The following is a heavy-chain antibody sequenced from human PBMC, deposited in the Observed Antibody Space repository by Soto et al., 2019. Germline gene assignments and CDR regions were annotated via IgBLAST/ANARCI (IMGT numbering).Heavy chain of an antibody. CDR1: GGRISIDDYY. CDR2: ISDSGST. V-gene: IGHV4-31*03. CDR3: SRGEVLVVASTQIYKWFDP. Sequence: PSEALSVTCTFSGGRISIDDYYWSWIRQNPGKGLEWIGYISDSGSTYYNPSLKRRVIISVDTSKNQFSLKVNSVTAADTAVYYCSRGEVLVVASTQIYKWFDPWGQGTMVTVSS. D-gene: IGHD2-15*01. J-gene: IGHJ5*02.